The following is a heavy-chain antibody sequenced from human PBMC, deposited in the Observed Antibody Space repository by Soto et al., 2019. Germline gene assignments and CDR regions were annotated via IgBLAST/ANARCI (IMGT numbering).Heavy chain of an antibody. V-gene: IGHV4-39*07. Sequence: PSETLSLTCTVSGGSISSGDYYWSWIRQPPGKGLEWIASIYNSVSTHYSPSLRSRVNISIDTSKNQFSLQLTSVTAADTAVYYCARVGYYYGSGSPYYYGMDVWGQGTTVTVSS. CDR2: IYNSVST. CDR1: GGSISSGDYY. J-gene: IGHJ6*02. D-gene: IGHD3-10*01. CDR3: ARVGYYYGSGSPYYYGMDV.